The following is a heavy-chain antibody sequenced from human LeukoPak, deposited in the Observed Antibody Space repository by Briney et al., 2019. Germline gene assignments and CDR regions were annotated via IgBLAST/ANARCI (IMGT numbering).Heavy chain of an antibody. J-gene: IGHJ5*01. CDR3: VRDVAPSGTVWFDS. V-gene: IGHV3-74*01. CDR1: GFTFNRYY. CDR2: ISDDGRVT. Sequence: GGSLRLSCAASGFTFNRYYMYWIRQAPGKGLVWVSRISDDGRVTLYADFVKGRFTISRDNAKNTLSLQMNSLRIEDTAVYYCVRDVAPSGTVWFDSWGQGTLVTVSS. D-gene: IGHD6-13*01.